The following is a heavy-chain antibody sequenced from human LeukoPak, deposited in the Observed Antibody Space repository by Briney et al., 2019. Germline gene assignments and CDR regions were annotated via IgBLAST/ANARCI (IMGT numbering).Heavy chain of an antibody. V-gene: IGHV4-34*01. CDR1: GGSFSGYY. CDR2: INHSGST. Sequence: SETPSLTCAVYGGSFSGYYWSWIRQPPGKGLEWIGEINHSGSTNYNPSLKSRVTISVDTSKNQFSLKLSSVTAADTAVYYCARGRRTMIGACWFDPWGQGTLVTVSS. J-gene: IGHJ5*02. CDR3: ARGRRTMIGACWFDP. D-gene: IGHD3-22*01.